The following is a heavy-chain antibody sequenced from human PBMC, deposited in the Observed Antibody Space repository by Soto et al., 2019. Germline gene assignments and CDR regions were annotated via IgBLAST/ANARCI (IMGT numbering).Heavy chain of an antibody. D-gene: IGHD4-17*01. CDR3: ARDIYGDYEDYCYGMDV. CDR2: ISAYNGNT. CDR1: GYTFTSYG. V-gene: IGHV1-18*04. J-gene: IGHJ6*02. Sequence: QVQLVQSGAEVKKPGASVKVSCKASGYTFTSYGISWVRQAPGQGLEWMGWISAYNGNTNYAQKLQGRVTMTTDTSTSTAYMELRSLRSDDTAVYYCARDIYGDYEDYCYGMDVWGQGTTVTVSS.